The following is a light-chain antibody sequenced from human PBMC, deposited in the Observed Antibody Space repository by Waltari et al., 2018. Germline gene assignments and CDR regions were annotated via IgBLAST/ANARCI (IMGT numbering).Light chain of an antibody. CDR1: ISYIGTYDS. CDR3: SSYSGGSTYVV. V-gene: IGLV2-14*03. J-gene: IGLJ2*01. Sequence: QSALTQPASVSGSPGQSIPISCTAPISYIGTYDSVYWYQQHPGKAPKLVIFDVRKRPSGISNRFSGSKSGNTASLTISGLQAEDEADYYCSSYSGGSTYVVFGGGTKLTVL. CDR2: DVR.